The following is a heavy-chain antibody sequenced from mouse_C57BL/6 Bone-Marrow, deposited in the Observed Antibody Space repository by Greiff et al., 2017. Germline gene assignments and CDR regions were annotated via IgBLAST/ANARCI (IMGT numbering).Heavy chain of an antibody. CDR1: GFTFSSYA. V-gene: IGHV5-4*01. CDR3: ARDRDWDVWFVY. D-gene: IGHD4-1*01. Sequence: EVKLVESGGGLVKPGGSLKLSCAASGFTFSSYAMSWVRQTPEKRLEWVATISDGGSYTYYPDNVKGRFTISRDNAKNNLYLQMSHLKSEDTAMYYCARDRDWDVWFVYWGQGTLVTVSA. J-gene: IGHJ3*01. CDR2: ISDGGSYT.